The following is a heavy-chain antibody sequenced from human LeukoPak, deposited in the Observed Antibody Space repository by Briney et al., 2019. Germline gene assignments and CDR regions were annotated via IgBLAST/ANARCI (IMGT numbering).Heavy chain of an antibody. D-gene: IGHD1-7*01. CDR1: GFTVSSNY. CDR3: ARELELRSYFDY. V-gene: IGHV3-66*01. J-gene: IGHJ4*02. Sequence: GGSLRLSCAASGFTVSSNYMSWVRQAPGKGLEWVSVNYSGGSTYYADSVKGRFTISRDNSKNTLYLQMNSLRAEDTAVYYCARELELRSYFDYWGQGTLVTVSS. CDR2: NYSGGST.